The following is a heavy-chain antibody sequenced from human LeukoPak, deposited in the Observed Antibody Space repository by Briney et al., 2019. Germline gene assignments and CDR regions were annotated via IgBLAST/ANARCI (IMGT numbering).Heavy chain of an antibody. V-gene: IGHV4-59*08. J-gene: IGHJ4*02. CDR1: GGSISSYY. CDR2: IYYSGST. CDR3: AGYGLHYFDY. D-gene: IGHD4-17*01. Sequence: PSETLSLTCTVSGGSISSYYWSWIRQPPGKGLEWIGYIYYSGSTNYNPSLKSRVTISVDTSKNQFSLKLSSVTAADTAVYYCAGYGLHYFDYWGQGTLVTVSS.